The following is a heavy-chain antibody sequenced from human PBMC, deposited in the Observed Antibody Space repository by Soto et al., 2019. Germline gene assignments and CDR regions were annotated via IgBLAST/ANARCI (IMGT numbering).Heavy chain of an antibody. J-gene: IGHJ3*02. D-gene: IGHD4-17*01. CDR1: GYTFASHA. CDR2: INAGNGNT. Sequence: GASVKVSCKASGYTFASHAMHWVRQAPGQRLEWMGWINAGNGNTKYSQKFQGRVTITRDTSASTAYMELSSLRSEDTAVYYCARDRQEEDYDYGYRGEGAFDIWGQGTMVTVSS. CDR3: ARDRQEEDYDYGYRGEGAFDI. V-gene: IGHV1-3*01.